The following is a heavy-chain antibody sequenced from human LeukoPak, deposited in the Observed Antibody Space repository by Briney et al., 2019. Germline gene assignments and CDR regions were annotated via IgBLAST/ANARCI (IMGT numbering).Heavy chain of an antibody. CDR3: ARDCSGGSCYSRSRAFDI. J-gene: IGHJ3*02. V-gene: IGHV4-59*01. D-gene: IGHD2-15*01. Sequence: SETLSLTWTVSGGSISSYYWSWIRQPPGKGLEWIGYIYYSGSTNYNPSLKSRVTISVDTSKNQFSLKLSSVTAADTAVYYCARDCSGGSCYSRSRAFDIWGQGTMVTVSS. CDR1: GGSISSYY. CDR2: IYYSGST.